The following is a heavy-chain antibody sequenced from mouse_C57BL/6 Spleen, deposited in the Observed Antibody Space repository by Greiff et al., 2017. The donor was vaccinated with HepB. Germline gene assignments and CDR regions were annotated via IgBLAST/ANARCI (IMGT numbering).Heavy chain of an antibody. CDR1: GYTFTSYW. J-gene: IGHJ2*01. CDR2: IDPSDSYT. Sequence: VQLQQPGAELVMPGASVKLSCKASGYTFTSYWMHGVKQRPGQGLEWIGEIDPSDSYTNYNQKFKGKSTSTVDKSSSTAYMQLSSLKSEDSAVYYCASRGSSLDYYFDYWSQGTTLTVSS. D-gene: IGHD1-1*01. V-gene: IGHV1-69*01. CDR3: ASRGSSLDYYFDY.